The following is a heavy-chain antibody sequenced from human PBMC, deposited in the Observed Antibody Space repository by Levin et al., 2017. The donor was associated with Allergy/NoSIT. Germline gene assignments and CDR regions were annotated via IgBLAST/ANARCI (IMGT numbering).Heavy chain of an antibody. CDR3: AKAESGWYGRIDY. CDR1: GFTFSSYG. Sequence: SCAASGFTFSSYGMHWVRQAPGKGLEWVAVISYDGSNKYYADSVKGRFTISRDNSKNTLYLQMNSLRAEDTAVYYCAKAESGWYGRIDYWGQGTLVTVSS. CDR2: ISYDGSNK. V-gene: IGHV3-30*18. J-gene: IGHJ4*02. D-gene: IGHD6-19*01.